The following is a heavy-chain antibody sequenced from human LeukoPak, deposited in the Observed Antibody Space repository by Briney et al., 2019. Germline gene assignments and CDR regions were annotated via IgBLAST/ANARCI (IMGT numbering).Heavy chain of an antibody. V-gene: IGHV3-30*18. CDR3: AKDVFLYSLDY. CDR1: GFTFSSYG. Sequence: QPGGSLRLSCAASGFTFSSYGMHRVRQAPGKGLEWVAVISYDGSNKYYADSVKGRFTISRDNSKNTLYLQMNSLRAEDTAVYYCAKDVFLYSLDYWGQGTLVTVSS. CDR2: ISYDGSNK. D-gene: IGHD2-15*01. J-gene: IGHJ4*02.